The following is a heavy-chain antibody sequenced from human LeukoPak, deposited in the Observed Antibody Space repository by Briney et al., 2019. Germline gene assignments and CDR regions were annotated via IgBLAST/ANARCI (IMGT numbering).Heavy chain of an antibody. Sequence: SETLSLTCAVYGGSFSGYYWSWIRQPPGKGLEWIGEINHSGSTNYNPSLKSRVTISVDTSKNQFSLKLSSVTAADTAVYYCARPRVRGATRSFDYWGQGTLVTVSS. V-gene: IGHV4-34*01. J-gene: IGHJ4*02. CDR2: INHSGST. D-gene: IGHD1-26*01. CDR3: ARPRVRGATRSFDY. CDR1: GGSFSGYY.